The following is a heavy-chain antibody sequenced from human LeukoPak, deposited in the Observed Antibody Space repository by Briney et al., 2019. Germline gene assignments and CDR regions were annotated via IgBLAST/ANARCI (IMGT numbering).Heavy chain of an antibody. Sequence: GGSLRLSCAASGFTFSSYEMNWVRQAPGKGLEWVSYISSSGSTIYYADSVKGRFTISRDNAKNSLYLQMNSLRAEDTAVYYCARAPAKYDILTGYRYYFDYWGQGTLVTVSS. CDR1: GFTFSSYE. J-gene: IGHJ4*02. CDR2: ISSSGSTI. D-gene: IGHD3-9*01. CDR3: ARAPAKYDILTGYRYYFDY. V-gene: IGHV3-48*03.